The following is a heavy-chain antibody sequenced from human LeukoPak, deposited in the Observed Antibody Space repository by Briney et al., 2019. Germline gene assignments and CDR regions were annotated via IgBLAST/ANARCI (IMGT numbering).Heavy chain of an antibody. CDR2: ISGSGGST. CDR1: GFTFSSYA. D-gene: IGHD5-18*01. CDR3: AKDGAQLWLPHPFFTFDY. V-gene: IGHV3-23*01. Sequence: TGGSLRLSCAASGFTFSSYAMSWVRQAPGKGLEWVSAISGSGGSTYYADSVKGRFTISRDNSKNTLYLQMNSLRAEDTAVYYCAKDGAQLWLPHPFFTFDYWGQGTLVTVSS. J-gene: IGHJ4*02.